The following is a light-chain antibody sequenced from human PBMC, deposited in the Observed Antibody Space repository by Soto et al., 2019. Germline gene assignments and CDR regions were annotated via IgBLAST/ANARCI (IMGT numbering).Light chain of an antibody. Sequence: IQMTQSPSTLSASVGDRVTITCRASQSISSWLAWYQQKPGKAPKLLIYDASSLESGVPSRFSGSGSGTEFTLTISSLQPDDFATYYCQQYNSYSSMFGQGTKVDIK. CDR3: QQYNSYSSM. CDR1: QSISSW. V-gene: IGKV1-5*01. J-gene: IGKJ1*01. CDR2: DAS.